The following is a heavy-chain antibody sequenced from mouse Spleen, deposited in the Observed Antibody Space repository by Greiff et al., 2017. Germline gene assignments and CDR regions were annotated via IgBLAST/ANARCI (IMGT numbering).Heavy chain of an antibody. CDR3: AREGMINYAMDY. Sequence: EVKLVESGPELVKPGASVKISCKASGYSFTDYNMNWVKQSNGKSLEWIGVINPNYGTTSYNQKFKGKATLTVDQSSSTAYMQLNSLTSEDSAVYYCAREGMINYAMDYWGQGTSVTVSS. V-gene: IGHV1-39*01. D-gene: IGHD2-3*01. CDR1: GYSFTDYN. CDR2: INPNYGTT. J-gene: IGHJ4*01.